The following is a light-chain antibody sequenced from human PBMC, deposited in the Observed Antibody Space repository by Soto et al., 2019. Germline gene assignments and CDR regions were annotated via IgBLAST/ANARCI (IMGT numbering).Light chain of an antibody. CDR2: GAS. V-gene: IGKV3-20*01. CDR1: HDISSSY. CDR3: QHYGGSVLT. J-gene: IGKJ4*01. Sequence: EIVLTQSPGALSLSPGERATLSCRTSHDISSSYLAWYQQKRGQAPRLLMYGASTRATGIPDRFSGSGSGTDFTLTISRLEPEDFAVYYCQHYGGSVLTFGGGTKVELK.